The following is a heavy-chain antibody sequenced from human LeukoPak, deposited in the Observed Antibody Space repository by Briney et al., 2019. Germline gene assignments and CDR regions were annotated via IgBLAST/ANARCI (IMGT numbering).Heavy chain of an antibody. V-gene: IGHV3-23*01. D-gene: IGHD3-10*01. CDR3: AKGRSSGSYYTFDY. CDR1: GFTFSSYA. CDR2: ISGSGGST. Sequence: GGSLRLSCAASGFTFSSYAMSWVRQAPGKGLEWVSAISGSGGSTYYADSVKGRFTISRDNSKNTLYPQMNSLRAEDTAVYYCAKGRSSGSYYTFDYWGQGTLVTVSS. J-gene: IGHJ4*02.